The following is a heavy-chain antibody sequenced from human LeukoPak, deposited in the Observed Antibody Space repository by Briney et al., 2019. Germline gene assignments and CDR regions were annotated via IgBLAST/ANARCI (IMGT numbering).Heavy chain of an antibody. CDR1: GGSISSNY. J-gene: IGHJ5*02. V-gene: IGHV4-59*01. Sequence: SETLSLTCTVSGGSISSNYWTWIRQPPGKGLEWIGYIYYSGSTNYNPSLKSRVTISVDTSKNQFSLKLSSVTAADTAVYYCAREGAWFDPWGQGTLVTVSS. D-gene: IGHD1-26*01. CDR2: IYYSGST. CDR3: AREGAWFDP.